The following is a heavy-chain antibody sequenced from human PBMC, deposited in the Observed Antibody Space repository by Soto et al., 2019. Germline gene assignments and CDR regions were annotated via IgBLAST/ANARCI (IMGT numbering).Heavy chain of an antibody. D-gene: IGHD1-26*01. CDR1: GFTFSNYN. CDR2: ISSSSSI. J-gene: IGHJ4*02. CDR3: ANSGSYYMGY. V-gene: IGHV3-48*02. Sequence: EVQLVESGGGLVQPGGSLRLSCAASGFTFSNYNMNWVRQAPGKGLEWVSYISSSSSIYYADSVKGRFTISRDNAKNSLYLQMNSLRDEDTAVYYCANSGSYYMGYWGQGTLVTVSS.